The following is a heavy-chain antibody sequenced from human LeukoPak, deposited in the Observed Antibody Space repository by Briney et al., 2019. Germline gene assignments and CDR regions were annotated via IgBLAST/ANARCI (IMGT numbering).Heavy chain of an antibody. CDR1: GGSITSSSYY. CDR3: ARRRDGYNEDFFDY. J-gene: IGHJ4*02. V-gene: IGHV4-39*01. CDR2: IFHSGST. D-gene: IGHD5-24*01. Sequence: SETLSLTCTVSGGSITSSSYYWVWIRQPPGKGLEWIGSIFHSGSTYYNASLKSRVTISVDTSRNQFSLKLSSVTAADTAVYYCARRRDGYNEDFFDYWGQGTLVTVSS.